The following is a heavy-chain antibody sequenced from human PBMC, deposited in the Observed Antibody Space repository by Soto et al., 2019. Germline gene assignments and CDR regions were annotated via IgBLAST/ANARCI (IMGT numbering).Heavy chain of an antibody. V-gene: IGHV3-48*01. D-gene: IGHD3-3*01. J-gene: IGHJ4*02. CDR2: ISSSSFTI. Sequence: EVHLVESGGRLVQPGGSLRLSCAASGFRFSDYSMNWVRQAPGRGLEWVSYISSSSFTIHYADSVEGRFAISRDNAKNSLYLQMNSLRAEDTAVYYCARDYNDFGSGHFDYWGQGALVTVSS. CDR1: GFRFSDYS. CDR3: ARDYNDFGSGHFDY.